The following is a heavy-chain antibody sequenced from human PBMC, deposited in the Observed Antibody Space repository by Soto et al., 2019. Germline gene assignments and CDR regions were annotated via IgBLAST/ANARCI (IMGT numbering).Heavy chain of an antibody. CDR3: ARGSYYYDRSGYYHY. CDR1: GGSISSGDYY. V-gene: IGHV4-30-4*01. J-gene: IGHJ4*02. Sequence: QVQLQESGPGLVKPSQTLSLTCTVSGGSISSGDYYWSWIRQPPGKGLEWIGYIYYSGSTYYNPSLKSRVTISVATSKNQFALKLSSVTAADTAVYYCARGSYYYDRSGYYHYWGQGTLVTVSS. D-gene: IGHD3-22*01. CDR2: IYYSGST.